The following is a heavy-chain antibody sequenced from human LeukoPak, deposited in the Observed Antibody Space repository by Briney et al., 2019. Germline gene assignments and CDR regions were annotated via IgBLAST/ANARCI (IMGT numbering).Heavy chain of an antibody. CDR2: INHSGSA. Sequence: SETLSLTCAVYGGSFSGYYWSWIRQPPGKGLEWIGEINHSGSANYNPSLKSRVTISVDTSKNQFSLKLSSVTAADTAVYYCARSTITMVRGVIQYYFDYWGQGTLVTASS. J-gene: IGHJ4*02. D-gene: IGHD3-10*01. CDR1: GGSFSGYY. V-gene: IGHV4-34*01. CDR3: ARSTITMVRGVIQYYFDY.